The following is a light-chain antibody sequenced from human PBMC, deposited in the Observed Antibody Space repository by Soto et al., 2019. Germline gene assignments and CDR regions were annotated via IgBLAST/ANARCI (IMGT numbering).Light chain of an antibody. CDR2: QDT. J-gene: IGLJ2*01. CDR1: KLGERY. CDR3: QAWDRTAPVV. V-gene: IGLV3-1*01. Sequence: SSELTQPPSVSVSPGQTATITCSGDKLGERYVCWYQQKPGQSPVLVLYQDTKRPSGIPERFSGSNSGNTAALPISGTQAMDEADYYCQAWDRTAPVVFGGGTQLTVL.